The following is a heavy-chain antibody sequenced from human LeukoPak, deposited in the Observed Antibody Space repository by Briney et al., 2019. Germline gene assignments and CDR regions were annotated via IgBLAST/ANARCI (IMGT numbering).Heavy chain of an antibody. CDR2: IYYSGST. CDR3: ARTYYDFWSGYYTPYYFDY. J-gene: IGHJ4*02. D-gene: IGHD3-3*01. CDR1: GGSISSGGYY. Sequence: SETLSLTCTVSGGSISSGGYYWSWLRQHPGKGLEWIGYIYYSGSTYYNPSLKSRVTISVDTSKNQFSLKLSSVTAADTAVYYCARTYYDFWSGYYTPYYFDYWGQGTLVTVSS. V-gene: IGHV4-31*03.